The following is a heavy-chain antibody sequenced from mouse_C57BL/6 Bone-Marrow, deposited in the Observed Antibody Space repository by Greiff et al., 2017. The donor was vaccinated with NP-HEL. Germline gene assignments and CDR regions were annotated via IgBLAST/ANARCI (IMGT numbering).Heavy chain of an antibody. CDR2: IDPSDSYT. CDR1: GYTFTSYW. CDR3: AIGDYDWYFDV. J-gene: IGHJ1*03. V-gene: IGHV1-59*01. Sequence: QVQLQQPGAELVRPGTSVKLSCKASGYTFTSYWMHWVKQRPRQGLEWIGVIDPSDSYTNYNQKFKGKATLTVDTSSSTAYMQLSSLTSEDSAVYYCAIGDYDWYFDVWGTGTTVTVSS. D-gene: IGHD2-4*01.